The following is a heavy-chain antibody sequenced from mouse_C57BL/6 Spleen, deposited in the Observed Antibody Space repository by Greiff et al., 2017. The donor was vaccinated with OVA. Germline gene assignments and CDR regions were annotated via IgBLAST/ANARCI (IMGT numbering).Heavy chain of an antibody. CDR2: IDPSDSYT. Sequence: QVQLQQPGAELVKPGASVKLSCKASGYTFTSYWMQWVKQRPGQGLEWIGEIDPSDSYTNYNQKFKGKATLTVDTSSSTAYMQLSSLTSEDSAVYYCARTGNGNYDAMDYWGQGTSVTVSS. D-gene: IGHD2-1*01. CDR3: ARTGNGNYDAMDY. V-gene: IGHV1-50*01. CDR1: GYTFTSYW. J-gene: IGHJ4*01.